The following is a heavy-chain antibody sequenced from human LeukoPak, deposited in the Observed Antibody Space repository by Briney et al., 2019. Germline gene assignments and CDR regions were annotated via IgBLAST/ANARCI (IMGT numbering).Heavy chain of an antibody. CDR2: IYYSGST. CDR3: ARGGNGDYVFGYYYYYMDV. CDR1: GGSINSYY. D-gene: IGHD4-17*01. V-gene: IGHV4-59*08. Sequence: SETLSLTCTVSGGSINSYYWSWIRQPPGKGLEWIGYIYYSGSTNYNPSLKSRVTISVDTSKNQFSLKLSSVTAADTAVYYCARGGNGDYVFGYYYYYMDVWGKGTTVTVSS. J-gene: IGHJ6*03.